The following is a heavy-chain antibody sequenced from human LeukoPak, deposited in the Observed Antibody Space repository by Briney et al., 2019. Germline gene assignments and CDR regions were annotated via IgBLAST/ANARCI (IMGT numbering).Heavy chain of an antibody. D-gene: IGHD3-3*01. CDR1: GGTLSSYA. J-gene: IGHJ4*02. CDR3: ARVPESTIFGVVIESYFDY. Sequence: SVKVSCQASGGTLSSYAISRVRQAPGQGLEWMGGVIPLFGTANYAQKFQGRVTITADESTSTAYMELSSLRSEDTAVYYCARVPESTIFGVVIESYFDYWGQGTLVTVSS. CDR2: VIPLFGTA. V-gene: IGHV1-69*13.